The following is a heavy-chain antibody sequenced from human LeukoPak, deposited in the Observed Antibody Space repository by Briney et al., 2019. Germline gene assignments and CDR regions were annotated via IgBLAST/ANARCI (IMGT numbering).Heavy chain of an antibody. V-gene: IGHV1-2*06. CDR1: GYTFTGYY. CDR3: VRSQGIAAAGLDY. D-gene: IGHD6-13*01. CDR2: INPNSGGT. Sequence: ASVKVSCKASGYTFTGYYMHWVRQAPGQGLEWMGRINPNSGGTNYAQKFQGRVTMTRDTSISTAYMELSRLRSGDTAVYYCVRSQGIAAAGLDYWGQGTLVTVSS. J-gene: IGHJ4*02.